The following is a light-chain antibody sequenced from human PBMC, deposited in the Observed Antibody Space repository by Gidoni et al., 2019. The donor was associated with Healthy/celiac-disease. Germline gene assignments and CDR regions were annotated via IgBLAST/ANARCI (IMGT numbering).Light chain of an antibody. CDR3: QQRSNWPPWT. J-gene: IGKJ1*01. CDR1: QSVSSY. CDR2: DAS. Sequence: PGERATLSCRASQSVSSYLAWYQQKHGQAPRLLIYDASNRATGIPARFSGSGSGTDFTLTISSLEPEDCAVYYCQQRSNWPPWTFGQGTKVEIK. V-gene: IGKV3-11*01.